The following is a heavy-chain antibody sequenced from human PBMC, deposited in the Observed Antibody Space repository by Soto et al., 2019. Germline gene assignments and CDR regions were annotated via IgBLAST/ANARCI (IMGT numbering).Heavy chain of an antibody. V-gene: IGHV4-38-2*01. CDR2: IYHSGST. D-gene: IGHD6-6*01. Sequence: PSETLSLTCAVSGYSIRSGYYWGWIRQPPGKGLEWIGSIYHSGSTYYNPSLKRRVTISVDTSKNQFSLKLSFVTAADTAVYYCARAPYSSSSFFDYWGQGTLVTVSS. J-gene: IGHJ4*02. CDR3: ARAPYSSSSFFDY. CDR1: GYSIRSGYY.